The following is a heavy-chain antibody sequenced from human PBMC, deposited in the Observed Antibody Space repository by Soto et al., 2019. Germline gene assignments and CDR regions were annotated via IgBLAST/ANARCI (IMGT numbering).Heavy chain of an antibody. CDR2: IRGSGDEI. D-gene: IGHD3-16*01. V-gene: IGHV3-23*01. CDR1: GFSFRNQA. J-gene: IGHJ4*02. CDR3: ARRGTYPWGHCDY. Sequence: EVQLLESGGGLVQPGGSMRLSCAASGFSFRNQAMCWVRQGRGKGLEFVACIRGSGDEIFFLDSVKGRFAISRDNSENTLFLQMSSMSAEDTAVYYCARRGTYPWGHCDYWGQGVQFTVSS.